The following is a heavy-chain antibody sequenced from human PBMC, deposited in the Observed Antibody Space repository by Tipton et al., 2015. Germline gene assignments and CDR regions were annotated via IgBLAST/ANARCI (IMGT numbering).Heavy chain of an antibody. CDR2: IIPLFGIL. J-gene: IGHJ4*02. D-gene: IGHD2-15*01. CDR1: GGSFDGYG. CDR3: ARGYCNGASCYGFDF. V-gene: IGHV1-69*09. Sequence: QLVQSGPEVKKPGSSVKVSCKASGGSFDGYGINWVRQAPGEGLEWMGKIIPLFGILNYAQKMEGRLTITADKSTNTAYMELRSLRSDDTAIYYCARGYCNGASCYGFDFWGQGTLVTVSS.